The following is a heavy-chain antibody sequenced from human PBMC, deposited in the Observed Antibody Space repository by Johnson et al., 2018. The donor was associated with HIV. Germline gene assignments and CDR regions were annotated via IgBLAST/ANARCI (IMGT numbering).Heavy chain of an antibody. CDR1: GFTFGDYA. Sequence: VQLVESGGGVVQPGGSLRLSCAASGFTFGDYAMSWVRQAPGKGLEWVSAISGSGGTTGYADSVKGRFTISRDNDKDTQHLQMNSLRSEDTAVYSCASRGGERVAACILGAFDMWGQGTMVTVSS. CDR3: ASRGGERVAACILGAFDM. CDR2: ISGSGGTT. D-gene: IGHD6-6*01. J-gene: IGHJ3*02. V-gene: IGHV3-23*04.